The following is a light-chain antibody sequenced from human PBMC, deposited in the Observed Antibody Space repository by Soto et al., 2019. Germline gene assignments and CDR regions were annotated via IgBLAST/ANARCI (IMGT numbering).Light chain of an antibody. V-gene: IGLV2-14*01. CDR1: SSDVGGNNF. J-gene: IGLJ1*01. CDR2: EVT. Sequence: QSVPTQPASVSGSPGHSITISCTGTSSDVGGNNFVSWYQQKPGKAPKLLIYEVTHRPTGISDRFSDSKSGKMASLTISGLKDEDDASYYCGKYARNRLYVFGSGTKVTGL. CDR3: GKYARNRLYV.